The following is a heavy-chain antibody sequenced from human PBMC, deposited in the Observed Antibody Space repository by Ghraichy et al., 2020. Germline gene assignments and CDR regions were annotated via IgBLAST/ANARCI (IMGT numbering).Heavy chain of an antibody. D-gene: IGHD6-13*01. J-gene: IGHJ4*02. CDR1: GFTFSSYW. Sequence: GGSLRLSCAASGFTFSSYWMHWVRQAPGKGLVWVSRINSDGSSTSYADSVKGRFTISRDNAKNTLYLQMNSLRAEDTAVYYCARGFSSRGYYFDYWGQGTLVTVSS. V-gene: IGHV3-74*01. CDR2: INSDGSST. CDR3: ARGFSSRGYYFDY.